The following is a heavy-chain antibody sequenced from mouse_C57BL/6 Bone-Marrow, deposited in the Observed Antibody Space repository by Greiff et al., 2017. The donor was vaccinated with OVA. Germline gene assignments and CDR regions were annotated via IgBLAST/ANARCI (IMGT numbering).Heavy chain of an antibody. CDR2: INPGSGGT. CDR1: GYAFTNYL. J-gene: IGHJ4*01. CDR3: ARSYWLILMDY. D-gene: IGHD2-3*01. Sequence: QVQLQQSGAELVRPGTSVKVSCKASGYAFTNYLIEWVKQRPGQGLEWIGVINPGSGGTNYNQKFKGKATLTADKSSSTAYMQLSSLTSEDSAVYFCARSYWLILMDYWGQGTAATVSS. V-gene: IGHV1-54*01.